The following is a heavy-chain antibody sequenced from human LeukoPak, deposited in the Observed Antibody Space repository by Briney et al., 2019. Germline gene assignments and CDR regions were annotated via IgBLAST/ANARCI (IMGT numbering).Heavy chain of an antibody. CDR1: GYTFTGYY. J-gene: IGHJ3*02. CDR3: AREFVLMVGEGFDI. Sequence: ASVKVSCKASGYTFTGYYMHWVRQAPGQGLEWMGWINPNSGGTNYAQKFQGRVTMTRDTSISTAYMELSRLRSDDTAVYYCAREFVLMVGEGFDIWGQGTMVTVSS. D-gene: IGHD2-8*01. CDR2: INPNSGGT. V-gene: IGHV1-2*02.